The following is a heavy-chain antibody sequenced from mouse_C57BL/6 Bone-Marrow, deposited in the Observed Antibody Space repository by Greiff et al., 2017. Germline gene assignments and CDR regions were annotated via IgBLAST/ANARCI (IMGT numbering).Heavy chain of an antibody. J-gene: IGHJ3*01. CDR1: GFSLTSYG. CDR2: IWSGGIT. Sequence: QVQLKESGPGLVQPSQSLSISCTVSGFSLTSYGVHWVRQSPGKGLEWLGVIWSGGITDYTAAFVSRLGISKDNSKSQVFFQLNSLQADDTAINYCARKGGYCVPFAYWGQGTLVTVSA. V-gene: IGHV2-2*01. D-gene: IGHD2-3*01. CDR3: ARKGGYCVPFAY.